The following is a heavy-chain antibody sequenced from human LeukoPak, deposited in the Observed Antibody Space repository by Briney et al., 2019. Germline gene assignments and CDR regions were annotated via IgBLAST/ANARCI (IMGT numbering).Heavy chain of an antibody. Sequence: GGSLRLSCAASGFTFSSFAMSWVRQAPGKGLEWVSSISAGSRGTYYADSVKGRFTVSRDNSKNTLYLQVDSLRAEDTAVYYCAKVESDTAMVTGLYFFDYWGQGTLVTVSS. CDR3: AKVESDTAMVTGLYFFDY. J-gene: IGHJ4*02. V-gene: IGHV3-23*01. CDR2: ISAGSRGT. D-gene: IGHD5-18*01. CDR1: GFTFSSFA.